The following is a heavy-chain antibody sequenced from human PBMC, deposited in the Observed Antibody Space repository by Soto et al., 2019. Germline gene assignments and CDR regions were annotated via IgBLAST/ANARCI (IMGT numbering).Heavy chain of an antibody. D-gene: IGHD6-19*01. J-gene: IGHJ4*02. CDR2: INAGNGNT. V-gene: IGHV1-3*01. Sequence: ASVKVSCKASGYTFTSYAMHWVRQAPGQRLEWMGWINAGNGNTKYSQKFQGRVTITRDTSASTAYMELSSLRSDDTALYYCARDLGRFVSIVAGSVNFDYWGQGTLVTVSS. CDR3: ARDLGRFVSIVAGSVNFDY. CDR1: GYTFTSYA.